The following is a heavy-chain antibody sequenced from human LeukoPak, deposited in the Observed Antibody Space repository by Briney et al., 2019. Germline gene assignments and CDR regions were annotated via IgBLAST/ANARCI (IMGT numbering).Heavy chain of an antibody. Sequence: SETLSLTCTVSGGSISSYYWSWIRQPAGKGLEWIGRIYTSGSTNYNPSLKSRVTMSVDTSKNQSSLKLSSVTAADTAVYYCARDFPFTIFGVVAADYYYYYMDVWGKGTTVTVSS. CDR3: ARDFPFTIFGVVAADYYYYYMDV. D-gene: IGHD3-3*01. CDR1: GGSISSYY. CDR2: IYTSGST. J-gene: IGHJ6*03. V-gene: IGHV4-4*07.